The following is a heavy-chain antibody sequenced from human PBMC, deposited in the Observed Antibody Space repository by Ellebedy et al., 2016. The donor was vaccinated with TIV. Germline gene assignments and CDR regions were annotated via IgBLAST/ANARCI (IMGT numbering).Heavy chain of an antibody. CDR1: GFEFYAFA. Sequence: GESLKISXEASGFEFYAFAMSWVRQAPGKGLEWISGINLGGTGSDYVDSVKGRFTISRDNAKRSLYLRMDNLRVEDVAIYYCARGISDFGEGDYWGQGALVTVTS. CDR2: INLGGTGS. J-gene: IGHJ4*02. V-gene: IGHV3-20*04. D-gene: IGHD3-10*01. CDR3: ARGISDFGEGDY.